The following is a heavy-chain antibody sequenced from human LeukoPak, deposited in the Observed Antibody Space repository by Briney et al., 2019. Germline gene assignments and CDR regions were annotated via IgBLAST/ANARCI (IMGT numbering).Heavy chain of an antibody. CDR2: ISSNSNYI. J-gene: IGHJ4*02. Sequence: GGSLRLSCAASGFTFSGYSMNWVRQAPGKGLEWVSSISSNSNYIYYADSLKGRFTISRDNANNSLYLQVNSLRAEDTAVYYCARVPGDYWGQGTLVTVSS. CDR3: ARVPGDY. V-gene: IGHV3-21*01. CDR1: GFTFSGYS.